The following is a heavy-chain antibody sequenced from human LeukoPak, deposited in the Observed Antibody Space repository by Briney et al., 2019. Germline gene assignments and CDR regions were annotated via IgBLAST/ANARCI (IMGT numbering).Heavy chain of an antibody. CDR1: GGSISSHY. CDR2: IYYSGST. D-gene: IGHD3-22*01. V-gene: IGHV4-59*11. J-gene: IGHJ4*02. CDR3: ARGLYYYDSSEIGLDY. Sequence: SETLSLTCTVSGGSISSHYRSWIRQPPGKGLEWIGYIYYSGSTNYNPSLKSRVTISVDTSKNQFSLKLSSVTAADTAVYYCARGLYYYDSSEIGLDYWGQGTLVTVSS.